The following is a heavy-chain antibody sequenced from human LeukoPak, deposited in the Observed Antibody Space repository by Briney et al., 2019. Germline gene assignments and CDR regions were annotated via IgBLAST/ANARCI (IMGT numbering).Heavy chain of an antibody. CDR1: GGSISSYY. V-gene: IGHV4-4*07. CDR2: IYTSGST. D-gene: IGHD6-19*01. Sequence: SETLSLTCTVSGGSISSYYWSWIRQPAGKGLEWIGRIYTSGSTNYNPSLKSRVTMSVDTSKNQFSLKLSSVTAANTAVYYCARDGGSSGWYEIAYWGQGTLVTVSS. CDR3: ARDGGSSGWYEIAY. J-gene: IGHJ4*02.